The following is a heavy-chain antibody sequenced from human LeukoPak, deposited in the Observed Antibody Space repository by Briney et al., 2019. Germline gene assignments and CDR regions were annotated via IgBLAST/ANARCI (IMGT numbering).Heavy chain of an antibody. Sequence: GASVKVSCKSSGYTFTGYYMHWVRQAPGQGLEWMGRINPNSGGTNYAQKLQGRVTMTKDTSINTAYMELSRLRSDDTAVYYCARGYSGYDCPDYWGQGTLVTVSS. J-gene: IGHJ4*02. V-gene: IGHV1-2*06. D-gene: IGHD5-12*01. CDR3: ARGYSGYDCPDY. CDR2: INPNSGGT. CDR1: GYTFTGYY.